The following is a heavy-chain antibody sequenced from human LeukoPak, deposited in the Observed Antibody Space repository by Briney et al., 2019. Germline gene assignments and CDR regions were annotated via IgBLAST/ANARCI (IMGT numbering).Heavy chain of an antibody. Sequence: SETLSLTCTVSGDSIRGFYWSWIRQPAGKGLEWIGRMSASGSTNYNPSLKSRVTMSVDTSKNQFSLKLSSVTAADTAVYYCARDSDLTASYYYGMGVWGQGTTVTVSS. CDR2: MSASGST. V-gene: IGHV4-4*07. CDR3: ARDSDLTASYYYGMGV. J-gene: IGHJ6*02. D-gene: IGHD3-9*01. CDR1: GDSIRGFY.